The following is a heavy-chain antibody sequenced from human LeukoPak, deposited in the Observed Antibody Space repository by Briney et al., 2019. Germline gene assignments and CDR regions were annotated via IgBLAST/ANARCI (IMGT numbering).Heavy chain of an antibody. V-gene: IGHV3-30-3*01. Sequence: GGSLRLSCAASGFTFSSYAMHWVRQAPGKGLEWVAVISYDGSNKYYADSVKGRFTISRDNSKNTLYLQMNCLRAEDTAVYYCARDTAMVIDYYYGMDVWGQGTTVTVSS. CDR3: ARDTAMVIDYYYGMDV. J-gene: IGHJ6*02. CDR1: GFTFSSYA. CDR2: ISYDGSNK. D-gene: IGHD5-18*01.